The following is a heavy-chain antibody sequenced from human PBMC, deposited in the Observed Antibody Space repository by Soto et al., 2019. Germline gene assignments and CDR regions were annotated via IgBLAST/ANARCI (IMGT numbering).Heavy chain of an antibody. Sequence: GASVKVCCKDSRDTFDSYAMTWVRPAPGQGPEWMGGIIPILGTTKYAQKFQGRVTMTADESTSTVYMELSSLRSEDGAVYYCAAGGKNGYIKWGQGTQVTVSS. J-gene: IGHJ4*02. V-gene: IGHV1-69*13. D-gene: IGHD1-1*01. CDR2: IIPILGTT. CDR3: AAGGKNGYIK. CDR1: RDTFDSYA.